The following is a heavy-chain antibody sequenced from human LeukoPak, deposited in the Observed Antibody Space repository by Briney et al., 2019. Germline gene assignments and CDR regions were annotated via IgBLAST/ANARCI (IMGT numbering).Heavy chain of an antibody. CDR1: GGASSSYA. J-gene: IGHJ4*02. CDR3: ARGGYSNYPRWDY. Sequence: SVKVSCKASGGASSSYAISWVRQAPGQGLEWMGGIIPIFGTANYAQKFQGRVTITADESTSTAYMELSSLRSEDTAVYYCARGGYSNYPRWDYWGQGTLVTVSS. V-gene: IGHV1-69*13. CDR2: IIPIFGTA. D-gene: IGHD4-11*01.